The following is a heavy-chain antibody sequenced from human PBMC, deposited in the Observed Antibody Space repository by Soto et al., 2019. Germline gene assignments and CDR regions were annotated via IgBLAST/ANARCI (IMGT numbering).Heavy chain of an antibody. CDR1: GYTFTSYG. D-gene: IGHD6-19*01. CDR2: ISAYNGNT. J-gene: IGHJ4*02. Sequence: ASVKVSCKASGYTFTSYGISWVRQAPGQGLEWMGWISAYNGNTNYAQKLQGRVTMTTDTSTSTAYMELSSLRSEDTAVYYCARSIAVAGPIDYWGQGTLVTVSS. CDR3: ARSIAVAGPIDY. V-gene: IGHV1-18*01.